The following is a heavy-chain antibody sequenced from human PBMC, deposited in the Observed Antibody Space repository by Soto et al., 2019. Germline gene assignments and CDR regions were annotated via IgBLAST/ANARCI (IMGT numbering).Heavy chain of an antibody. Sequence: QVQLVQSGGEVKKPGASVKVSCKTSGYSFTTYGISWVRQATGQGLEWMGWISAYNGNTNYAQKLQGRVTMTTDTYTSTAYMELRSLLSDDTAVYYCAREGPAPYYYYGMDVWCQGSTVTVSS. J-gene: IGHJ6*02. CDR2: ISAYNGNT. CDR1: GYSFTTYG. V-gene: IGHV1-18*01. CDR3: AREGPAPYYYYGMDV.